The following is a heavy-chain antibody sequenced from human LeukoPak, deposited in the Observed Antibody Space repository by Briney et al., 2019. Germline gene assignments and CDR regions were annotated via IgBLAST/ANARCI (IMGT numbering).Heavy chain of an antibody. CDR3: ARPPVDTVTGWFDP. J-gene: IGHJ5*02. D-gene: IGHD4-17*01. CDR1: GATISSSSYY. CDR2: IDYSGNT. Sequence: PSETLSPTCPVSGATISSSSYYWGRIRQPPGEGLEWIGSIDYSGNTYYNPSLKSRFTITLYTSKTQFSLKLTSVTAADTAVYYCARPPVDTVTGWFDPWGQGTVVTVSS. V-gene: IGHV4-39*01.